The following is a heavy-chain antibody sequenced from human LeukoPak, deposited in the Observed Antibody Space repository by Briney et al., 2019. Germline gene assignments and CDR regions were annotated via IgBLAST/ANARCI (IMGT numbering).Heavy chain of an antibody. Sequence: PGGSLRLSCAASGFTFSSYSMNWVRQAPGKGLEWVSSISSSSSYIYYADSVKGRFTISRDNAKNTLYLQMNSLRAEDTAVYYCASYPGYCSSTSCYGGAFDIWGQGTMVTVSS. CDR3: ASYPGYCSSTSCYGGAFDI. V-gene: IGHV3-21*01. D-gene: IGHD2-2*03. CDR1: GFTFSSYS. J-gene: IGHJ3*02. CDR2: ISSSSSYI.